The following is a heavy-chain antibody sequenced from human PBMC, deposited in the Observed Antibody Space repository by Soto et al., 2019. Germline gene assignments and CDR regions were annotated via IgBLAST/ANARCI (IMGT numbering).Heavy chain of an antibody. Sequence: KSSETLSLTCTVSGGSISSYYWSWIRQPPGKGLEWIGYIYYSGSTNYNPSLKSRVTISVDTSKNQFSLKLSSVTAADTAVYYCARARFLEWTGYYYYMDVWGKGTTVTVSS. CDR1: GGSISSYY. CDR2: IYYSGST. J-gene: IGHJ6*03. V-gene: IGHV4-59*01. D-gene: IGHD3-3*01. CDR3: ARARFLEWTGYYYYMDV.